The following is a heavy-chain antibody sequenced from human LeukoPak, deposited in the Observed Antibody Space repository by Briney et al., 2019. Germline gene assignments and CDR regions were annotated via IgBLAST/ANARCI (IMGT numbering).Heavy chain of an antibody. CDR2: ISSSSSYI. J-gene: IGHJ4*02. Sequence: GGSLRLSCAASGFTFSSYSMNWVRQAPGKGLEWVSSISSSSSYIYYADSVKGRFTISRDNAKNSLYLQMSSLRAEDTAVYYCARGSSSWYYFDSWGQGTLVTVSS. CDR1: GFTFSSYS. D-gene: IGHD6-19*01. CDR3: ARGSSSWYYFDS. V-gene: IGHV3-21*01.